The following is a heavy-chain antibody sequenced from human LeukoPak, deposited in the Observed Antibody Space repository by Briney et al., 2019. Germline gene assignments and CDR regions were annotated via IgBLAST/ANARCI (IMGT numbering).Heavy chain of an antibody. CDR1: GFTFSSYE. J-gene: IGHJ6*03. CDR3: AGDRPYYYYYYYMDV. CDR2: ISSSGSTI. Sequence: PGGSLRLSCAASGFTFSSYEMNWVRQAPGKGLEWVSYISSSGSTIYYADSVRGRFTISRDNAKNSLYLQMNSLRAEDTAVYYCAGDRPYYYYYYYMDVWGKGTTVTISS. V-gene: IGHV3-48*03.